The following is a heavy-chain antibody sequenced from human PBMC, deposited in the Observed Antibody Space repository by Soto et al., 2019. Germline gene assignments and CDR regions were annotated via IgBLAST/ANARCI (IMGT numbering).Heavy chain of an antibody. CDR1: GGSFSGYY. J-gene: IGHJ4*02. Sequence: ETLSLTCTVYGGSFSGYYWSWIRQPPGKGLEWIGEINHSGSTNYNPSLKSRVTISVDTSKNQFSLKLSSVTAADTAVYYCARVKGITGTTVDYWGQGTLVTVSS. CDR3: ARVKGITGTTVDY. CDR2: INHSGST. V-gene: IGHV4-34*01. D-gene: IGHD1-7*01.